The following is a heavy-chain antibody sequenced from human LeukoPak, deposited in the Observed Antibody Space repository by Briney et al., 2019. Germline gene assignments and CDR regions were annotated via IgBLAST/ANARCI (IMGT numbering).Heavy chain of an antibody. D-gene: IGHD2-2*01. Sequence: PGGSLKLSCAGSGFSFNYYDMNWVRQAPGKGLEWVSSISPKSDFIYYSDSVRGRFTISRDNAENSLYLQMNSLRAEDTAVYYCARADCSSFICYWRRSWIDPWGQGTLATVSS. J-gene: IGHJ5*02. CDR1: GFSFNYYD. CDR3: ARADCSSFICYWRRSWIDP. CDR2: ISPKSDFI. V-gene: IGHV3-21*01.